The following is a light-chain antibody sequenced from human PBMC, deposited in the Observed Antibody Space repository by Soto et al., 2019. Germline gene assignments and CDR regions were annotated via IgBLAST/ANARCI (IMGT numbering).Light chain of an antibody. Sequence: QSALTQPPSASGSPGQXXTISCTGTSSDVGGYNYVSWYQQHPGKAPKLILYEVSKRPSGVPDRFSGSKSGNTASLTVSGLQAEDEADYYCSSYAGSNNVVFGGGTQLTVL. CDR3: SSYAGSNNVV. V-gene: IGLV2-8*01. CDR1: SSDVGGYNY. CDR2: EVS. J-gene: IGLJ2*01.